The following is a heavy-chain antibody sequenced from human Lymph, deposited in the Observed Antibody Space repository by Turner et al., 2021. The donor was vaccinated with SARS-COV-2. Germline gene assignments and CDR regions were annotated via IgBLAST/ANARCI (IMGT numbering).Heavy chain of an antibody. CDR3: ARTYYYDSSGYYYQYYFDY. CDR1: AASISSGGYY. CDR2: IYYSGGT. D-gene: IGHD3-22*01. Sequence: QLQLQASGPGLVKPSQTLSLTCTLSAASISSGGYYWSWIRQHPGKGLEWIGYIYYSGGTYYNTSLKSRVTISVDTSKNQFSLKLSSVTAADTAVYYCARTYYYDSSGYYYQYYFDYWGQGTLVTVSS. V-gene: IGHV4-31*03. J-gene: IGHJ4*02.